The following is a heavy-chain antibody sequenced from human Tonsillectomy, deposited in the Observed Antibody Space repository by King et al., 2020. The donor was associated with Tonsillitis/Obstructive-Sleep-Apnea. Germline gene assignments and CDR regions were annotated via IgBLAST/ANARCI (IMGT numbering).Heavy chain of an antibody. CDR3: VRQAAVPGHYYYYMDV. Sequence: VQLQESGPGLVKPSETLSLTCTVSGGSVSSSSYYWGWIRQSPGKGLEWIGSIYYSGTTYYNPSLESRVTISVDTSKNQFSLRLNAVTAADTAVYYCVRQAAVPGHYYYYMDVWGKGTTVTVSS. V-gene: IGHV4-39*01. CDR1: GGSVSSSSYY. D-gene: IGHD6-19*01. J-gene: IGHJ6*03. CDR2: IYYSGTT.